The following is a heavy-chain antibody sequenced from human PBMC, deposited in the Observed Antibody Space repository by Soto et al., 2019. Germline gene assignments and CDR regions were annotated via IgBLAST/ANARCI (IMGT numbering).Heavy chain of an antibody. V-gene: IGHV1-46*01. CDR3: ARGPSTVTTSRYYYYGMDV. D-gene: IGHD4-17*01. CDR2: INPSGGST. CDR1: GGTFSSYA. J-gene: IGHJ6*02. Sequence: ASVKVSCKASGGTFSSYAISWVRQAPGQGLEWMGGINPSGGSTSYAQKFQGRVTMTRDTSTSTVYMELSSLRSEDTAVYYCARGPSTVTTSRYYYYGMDVWGQGTTVTVSS.